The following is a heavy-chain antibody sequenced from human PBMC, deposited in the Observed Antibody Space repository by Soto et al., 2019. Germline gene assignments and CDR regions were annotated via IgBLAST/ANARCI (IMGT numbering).Heavy chain of an antibody. CDR1: GVRFTHYT. CDR3: ARKWGTYSSASLDY. CDR2: MSYDGTNE. J-gene: IGHJ4*02. V-gene: IGHV3-30*04. D-gene: IGHD6-19*01. Sequence: AGSLRLSCASSGVRFTHYTINWVRQAPGKGLEWVAVMSYDGTNEYYADSVKGRFTISRDNSKSTVYLQMNSLTPEDTALYYCARKWGTYSSASLDYWGLGTLVTVSS.